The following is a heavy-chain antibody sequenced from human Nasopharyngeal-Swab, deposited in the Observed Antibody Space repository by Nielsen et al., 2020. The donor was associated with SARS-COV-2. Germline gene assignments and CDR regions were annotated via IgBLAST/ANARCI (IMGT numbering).Heavy chain of an antibody. D-gene: IGHD3-16*01. CDR2: INPGNGNT. J-gene: IGHJ6*03. CDR3: ARDLGGYNYYMDV. Sequence: WVRQAPGQRLEWMGWINPGNGNTKYSQEFQGRVTITRDTPASTAYMELSSLRSEDMAIYYCARDLGGYNYYMDVRGQGTTVTVSS. V-gene: IGHV1-3*03.